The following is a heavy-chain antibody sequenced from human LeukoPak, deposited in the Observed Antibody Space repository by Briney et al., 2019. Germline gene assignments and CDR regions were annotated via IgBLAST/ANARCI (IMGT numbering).Heavy chain of an antibody. Sequence: SQTLSLTCTVSGGSISSGGYYWSWIRQPPGKGLEWIGYIYHSGSTYYNPSLKSRVTISVDRSKNQFSLKLSSVTAADTAVYYCARESVAAAPDYWGQGTLVTVSS. V-gene: IGHV4-30-2*01. D-gene: IGHD6-13*01. CDR2: IYHSGST. CDR3: ARESVAAAPDY. J-gene: IGHJ4*02. CDR1: GGSISSGGYY.